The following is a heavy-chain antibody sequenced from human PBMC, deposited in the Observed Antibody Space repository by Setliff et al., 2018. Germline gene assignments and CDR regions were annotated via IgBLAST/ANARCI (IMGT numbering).Heavy chain of an antibody. J-gene: IGHJ3*01. CDR3: ARPLEESFGGVRDSDAFDV. CDR1: GGSISSYY. D-gene: IGHD3-16*01. V-gene: IGHV4-59*08. Sequence: SETLSLTCTVSGGSISSYYWSWIRQPPGKGLEWIGYIYYSGSTNYNPSLKSRVTISVDTSKNQFSLKMSSMTAADTAVYYCARPLEESFGGVRDSDAFDVWGQGTMVTVSS. CDR2: IYYSGST.